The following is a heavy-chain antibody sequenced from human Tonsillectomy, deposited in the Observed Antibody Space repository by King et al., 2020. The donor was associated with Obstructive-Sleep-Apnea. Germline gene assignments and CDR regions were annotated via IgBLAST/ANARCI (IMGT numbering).Heavy chain of an antibody. D-gene: IGHD3-10*01. J-gene: IGHJ3*02. Sequence: EVQLVESGGGVVRPGGSLRLSCAASGFTFDDYGMSWVRQTPGKGLEWVFGINWNGGNTSYAGSVKGRFTISRDNAKNSLYLQMNFLRAEDTALYHCARYMVRGVIGAFDIWGQGTMVTVSS. CDR2: INWNGGNT. CDR1: GFTFDDYG. CDR3: ARYMVRGVIGAFDI. V-gene: IGHV3-20*01.